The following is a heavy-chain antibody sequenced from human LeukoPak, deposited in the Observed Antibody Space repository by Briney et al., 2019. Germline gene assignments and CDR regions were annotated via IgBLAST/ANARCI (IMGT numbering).Heavy chain of an antibody. CDR1: GGTFSSYA. CDR2: IIPIFGTA. CDR3: ARGQEWLRFDY. J-gene: IGHJ4*02. Sequence: GASVKVSCKASGGTFSSYAISWVRQAPGQGLEWMGRIIPIFGTANYAQKFQGRVTITTDESTSTAYMELSSLRSEDTAVYYCARGQEWLRFDYWGQGTLVTVSS. D-gene: IGHD5-12*01. V-gene: IGHV1-69*05.